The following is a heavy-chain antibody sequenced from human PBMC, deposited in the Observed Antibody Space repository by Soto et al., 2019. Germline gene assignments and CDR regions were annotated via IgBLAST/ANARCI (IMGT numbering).Heavy chain of an antibody. Sequence: PSETLSLTCTVSGGSISSYYWSWIRQPPGKGLEWIGYIYYSGSTNHNPSLKSRVTISVDTSKNQFSLKLSSVTAADTAVYYCARGGCSGGSCYRQDAFDIWGQGTMVTVSS. CDR3: ARGGCSGGSCYRQDAFDI. J-gene: IGHJ3*02. CDR1: GGSISSYY. D-gene: IGHD2-15*01. CDR2: IYYSGST. V-gene: IGHV4-59*01.